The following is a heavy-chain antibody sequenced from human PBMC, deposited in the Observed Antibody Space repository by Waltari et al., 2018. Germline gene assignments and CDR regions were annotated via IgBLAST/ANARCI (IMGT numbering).Heavy chain of an antibody. Sequence: QVQLQESGPGLVKPSETLSLTCAVSDYSISSGYFWGCIRQPPGKGLEWIGSIYHSGSTYYNPSLKSRVTISVDTSKNQFSLKLSSVTAADTAVYYCARAVGATFYFDYWGQGTLVTVSS. CDR2: IYHSGST. V-gene: IGHV4-38-2*01. CDR1: DYSISSGYF. J-gene: IGHJ4*02. CDR3: ARAVGATFYFDY. D-gene: IGHD1-26*01.